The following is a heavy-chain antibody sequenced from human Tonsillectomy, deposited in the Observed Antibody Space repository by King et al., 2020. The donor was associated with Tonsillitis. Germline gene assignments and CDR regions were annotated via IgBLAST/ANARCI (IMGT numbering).Heavy chain of an antibody. CDR2: ITYDGSNE. V-gene: IGHV3-33*05. Sequence: VQLVESGGGVVQPGRSLRLSCAASGFTFSSFGMHWVRQAPGKGLEWVAFITYDGSNEYYGDSVKGRFTISRDNSKNTLYLQMNSLRAEDTAVYYCARDMCSGGGCYFDYWGQGTQVTVSS. J-gene: IGHJ4*02. CDR1: GFTFSSFG. D-gene: IGHD2-15*01. CDR3: ARDMCSGGGCYFDY.